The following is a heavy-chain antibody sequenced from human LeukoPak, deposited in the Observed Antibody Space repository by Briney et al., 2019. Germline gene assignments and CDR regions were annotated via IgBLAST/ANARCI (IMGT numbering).Heavy chain of an antibody. CDR1: GGSFSGYY. D-gene: IGHD7-27*01. CDR3: ARGNWGLFDY. Sequence: SETLSLTCAVYGGSFSGYYWSWIRQPPGKGLEWIGEINHSGSTNYNPSLKSRVTISVDTSKNQFSLKLSSVTAADTDVYYCARGNWGLFDYWGQGTLVTVSS. J-gene: IGHJ4*02. V-gene: IGHV4-34*01. CDR2: INHSGST.